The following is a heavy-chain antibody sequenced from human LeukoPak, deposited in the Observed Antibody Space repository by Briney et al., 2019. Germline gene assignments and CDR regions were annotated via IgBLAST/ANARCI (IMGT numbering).Heavy chain of an antibody. Sequence: GASVKVSCKASGYTFTSYYLHWVRQAPGQGLEWMGRISAYNGNTNYAQKLQGRVTMTTDTSTSTAYMELRSLRSDDTAVYYCARGPHDYSNSFDYWGQGTLVTVSS. CDR3: ARGPHDYSNSFDY. CDR2: ISAYNGNT. J-gene: IGHJ4*02. V-gene: IGHV1-18*04. D-gene: IGHD4-11*01. CDR1: GYTFTSYY.